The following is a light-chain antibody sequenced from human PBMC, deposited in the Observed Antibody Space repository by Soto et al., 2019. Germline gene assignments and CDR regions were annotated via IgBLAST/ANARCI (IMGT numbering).Light chain of an antibody. CDR1: QNIRTY. J-gene: IGKJ2*01. CDR2: SAS. CDR3: QQGHSTPYT. Sequence: DIQMTQSPYPLSASLGDSVTITCRASQNIRTYLNWYQQKPGRAPKLLIHSASALPSGVPSRFSGSGSGTEFTLTMSGLQPEDFASYYCQQGHSTPYTVGQGTKVDIK. V-gene: IGKV1-39*01.